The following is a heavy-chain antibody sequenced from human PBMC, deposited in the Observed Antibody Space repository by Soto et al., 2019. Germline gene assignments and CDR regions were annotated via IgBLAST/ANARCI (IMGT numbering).Heavy chain of an antibody. CDR3: ARDLPPRHIVVVPEMGATNY. Sequence: ASVKVSCKASGGTFSSYAISWVRQAPGQGLEWMGRIIPILGIANYAQKFQGRVTITADKSTSTAYMELSSLRSEDTAVYYCARDLPPRHIVVVPEMGATNYWGQGTLVTVSS. CDR2: IIPILGIA. J-gene: IGHJ4*02. V-gene: IGHV1-69*04. CDR1: GGTFSSYA. D-gene: IGHD2-2*01.